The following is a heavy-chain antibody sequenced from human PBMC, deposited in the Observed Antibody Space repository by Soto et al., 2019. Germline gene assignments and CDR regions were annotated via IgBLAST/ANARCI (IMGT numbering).Heavy chain of an antibody. CDR3: AGEKVGTTGIDF. CDR2: MNPNSGNT. Sequence: QAQLVQSGAEVKKPGASVKVSCKASGYTFTGYDINWVRQATGQGLEWMGWMNPNSGNTGYAQNFQGRGTMTRDNSIPTAYMELTSLRDDDSAVYYCAGEKVGTTGIDFWGQGTLVTVSS. V-gene: IGHV1-8*01. D-gene: IGHD1-26*01. CDR1: GYTFTGYD. J-gene: IGHJ4*02.